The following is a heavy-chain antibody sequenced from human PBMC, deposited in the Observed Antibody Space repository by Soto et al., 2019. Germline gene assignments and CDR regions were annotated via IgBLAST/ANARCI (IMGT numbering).Heavy chain of an antibody. D-gene: IGHD3-10*01. Sequence: SSETLSLTCAVSGGSIDTYFWTWLRQPAGKGLEWIGHVFPGGPTSHNSSLKSRVSMSVDTSKNQFSLTLTSVTAADTAVYYCARTLSGFTYGSRQFYFDYWGQGTLVTVSS. CDR3: ARTLSGFTYGSRQFYFDY. V-gene: IGHV4-4*07. CDR1: GGSIDTYF. CDR2: VFPGGPT. J-gene: IGHJ4*02.